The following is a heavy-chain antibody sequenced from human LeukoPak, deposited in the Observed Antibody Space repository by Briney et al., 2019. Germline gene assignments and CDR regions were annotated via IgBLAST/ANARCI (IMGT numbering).Heavy chain of an antibody. D-gene: IGHD3-22*01. CDR3: ARESPPVTMIVVVGIDY. J-gene: IGHJ4*02. CDR1: GGSISCYY. V-gene: IGHV4-4*07. CDR2: IYHSGST. Sequence: PSETLSLTCTVSGGSISCYYWSWIRQPAGKGLEWIGSIYHSGSTYYNPSLKSRVTISVDTSKNQFSLKLSSVTAADTAVYYCARESPPVTMIVVVGIDYWGQGTLVTVSS.